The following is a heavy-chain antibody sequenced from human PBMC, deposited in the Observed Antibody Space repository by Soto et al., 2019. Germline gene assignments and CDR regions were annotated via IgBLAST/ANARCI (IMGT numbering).Heavy chain of an antibody. D-gene: IGHD3-10*01. V-gene: IGHV3-33*01. CDR2: IWYDGSNK. CDR3: ARVRGLGGSYLPHYYYGRDV. Sequence: PEGSLRLSCAASGFTFSSYGMHWVRQAPGKGLEWVAVIWYDGSNKYYADSVKGRFTISRDNSKNTLYLQMNSLRAEDTAVYYCARVRGLGGSYLPHYYYGRDVWGQGTTVTVAS. J-gene: IGHJ6*02. CDR1: GFTFSSYG.